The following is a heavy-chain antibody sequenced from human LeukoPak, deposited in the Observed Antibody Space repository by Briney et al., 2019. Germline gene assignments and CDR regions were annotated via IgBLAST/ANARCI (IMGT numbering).Heavy chain of an antibody. J-gene: IGHJ6*03. D-gene: IGHD3-9*01. Sequence: GGSLRLSCAASGFTFSSYGMHWVRQAPGKGLEWVAVIWYDGSNKYYADSVKGRFTISRDNSKDTLYLQMNSLRAEDTAVYYCARDYDILTGPYYYMDVWGKGTTVTVSS. CDR3: ARDYDILTGPYYYMDV. CDR1: GFTFSSYG. CDR2: IWYDGSNK. V-gene: IGHV3-33*01.